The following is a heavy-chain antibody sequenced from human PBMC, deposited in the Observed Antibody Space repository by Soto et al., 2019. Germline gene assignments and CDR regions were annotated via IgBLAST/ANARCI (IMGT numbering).Heavy chain of an antibody. D-gene: IGHD4-17*01. CDR1: GGSISSYY. Sequence: KPSETLSLTCTVSGGSISSYYWSWIRQPPGKGLEWIGYIYYSGSTNYNPSLKSRVTISVDTSKNQFSLKLSSVTAADTAVYYCARTTGTAYYYYYGMDVWGQGTTVTVSS. J-gene: IGHJ6*02. CDR2: IYYSGST. CDR3: ARTTGTAYYYYYGMDV. V-gene: IGHV4-59*01.